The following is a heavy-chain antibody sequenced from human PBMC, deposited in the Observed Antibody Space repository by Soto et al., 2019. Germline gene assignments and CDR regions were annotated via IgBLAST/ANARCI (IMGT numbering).Heavy chain of an antibody. CDR3: AKDGDSSGYYAAYYFDN. Sequence: EVQLLESGGGLVQPGGSLRLSCEASGFTFSTYAMSWVRQAPGKGLEWVSVISGNDDRTYYAGSVKGPFTTCSDTSKNPLYLQMSSLRAEDTAVYYCAKDGDSSGYYAAYYFDNWGQGTLVTVSS. J-gene: IGHJ4*02. V-gene: IGHV3-23*01. D-gene: IGHD3-22*01. CDR1: GFTFSTYA. CDR2: ISGNDDRT.